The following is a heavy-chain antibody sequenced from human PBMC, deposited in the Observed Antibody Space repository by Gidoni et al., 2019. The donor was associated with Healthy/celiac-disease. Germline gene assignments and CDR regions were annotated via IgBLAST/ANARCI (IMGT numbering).Heavy chain of an antibody. CDR1: GYSFTSYW. D-gene: IGHD6-19*01. Sequence: EVQLVQSGAEVKKPGESLRISCKGSGYSFTSYWISGVRQMPGKGLEWMGRIDPSDSYTNYSPSFQGHVTISADKAISTAYLQWSSLKASDTAMYYCARQGSGWSDYYYYYMDVWGKGTTVTVSS. CDR3: ARQGSGWSDYYYYYMDV. V-gene: IGHV5-10-1*03. J-gene: IGHJ6*03. CDR2: IDPSDSYT.